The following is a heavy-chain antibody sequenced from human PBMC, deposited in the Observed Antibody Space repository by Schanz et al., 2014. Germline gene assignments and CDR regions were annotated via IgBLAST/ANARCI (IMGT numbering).Heavy chain of an antibody. CDR1: GYTFTDYG. V-gene: IGHV1-18*01. CDR2: ISTSNGNT. J-gene: IGHJ6*02. CDR3: ARAKRFGDMDV. Sequence: QVRLVQSGAEVKKPGASVKVSCKASGYTFTDYGVIWVRQAPGQGLEWMGWISTSNGNTNYIQKLQGRVTMTADTSTSTAYMDLRSLRSDDTAVYYCARAKRFGDMDVWGQGTTVTVSS. D-gene: IGHD3-10*01.